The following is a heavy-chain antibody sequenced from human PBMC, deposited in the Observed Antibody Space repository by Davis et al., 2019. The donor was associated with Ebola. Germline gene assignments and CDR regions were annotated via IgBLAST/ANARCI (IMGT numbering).Heavy chain of an antibody. CDR1: GGSFSGYY. CDR3: ASKGDGMDV. Sequence: PSETLSLTCAVYGGSFSGYYWSWIRQPPGKGLEWIGEINHSGSTNYNPSLKSRVTISVDTSKNQFSLKLSSVTAADTAVYYCASKGDGMDVWGQGTTVTVSS. J-gene: IGHJ6*02. CDR2: INHSGST. V-gene: IGHV4-34*01.